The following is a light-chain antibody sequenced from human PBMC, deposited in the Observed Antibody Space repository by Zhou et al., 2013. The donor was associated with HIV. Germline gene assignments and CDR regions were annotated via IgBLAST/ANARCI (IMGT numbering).Light chain of an antibody. CDR3: QQSYSTPRT. CDR2: AAS. CDR1: QGISDS. V-gene: IGKV1-NL1*01. J-gene: IGKJ1*01. Sequence: DIQMTQSPSSLSASVGDRVTIPCRASQGISDSLAWYQQKPGTAPKLLLYAASKLESGVPSRFSGSGSGTDFTLTISSLQPEDFATYYCQQSYSTPRTFGQGTKVEIK.